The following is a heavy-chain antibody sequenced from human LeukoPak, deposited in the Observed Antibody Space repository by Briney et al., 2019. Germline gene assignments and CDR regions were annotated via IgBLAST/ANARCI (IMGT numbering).Heavy chain of an antibody. CDR3: AGGPAALYYFEY. V-gene: IGHV4-38-2*01. CDR1: GYSITSYY. D-gene: IGHD2-2*01. CDR2: IWHSGTT. Sequence: SETLSLICAVSGYSITSYYWGWLRQPPGKGLEWIGSIWHSGTTYYNPSLKSRVTISVDTSKKQFSLKLSSVTAADTAVYYCAGGPAALYYFEYWGQGTLVTVSS. J-gene: IGHJ4*02.